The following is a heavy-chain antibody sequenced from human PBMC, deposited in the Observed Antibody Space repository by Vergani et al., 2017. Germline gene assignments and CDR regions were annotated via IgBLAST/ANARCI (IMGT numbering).Heavy chain of an antibody. Sequence: EVQVVESGGGVVQPGGSLRLSCAASGVIFSRYWMSWVRQAPGKGLEWVANINQDGSEKYYVESVKGRFTISRDNSKNTLYLQMNSLRAEDTAVYYCAREDYWGQGTLVTVSS. CDR1: GVIFSRYW. CDR3: AREDY. V-gene: IGHV3-7*01. CDR2: INQDGSEK. J-gene: IGHJ4*02.